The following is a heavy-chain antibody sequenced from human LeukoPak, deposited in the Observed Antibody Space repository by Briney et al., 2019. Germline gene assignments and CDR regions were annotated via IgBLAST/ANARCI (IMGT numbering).Heavy chain of an antibody. J-gene: IGHJ4*02. Sequence: GGSLRLSCAVSGFIFSTETMTWVRQAPGKGLEWLSYISSSSAAKHYAESVKGRFTISRDNAKNSLYLQVNSLRAEDTAMYYCAREGAFGALNSWGQETLIIVSS. CDR3: AREGAFGALNS. CDR1: GFIFSTET. CDR2: ISSSSAAK. V-gene: IGHV3-48*01. D-gene: IGHD3-10*01.